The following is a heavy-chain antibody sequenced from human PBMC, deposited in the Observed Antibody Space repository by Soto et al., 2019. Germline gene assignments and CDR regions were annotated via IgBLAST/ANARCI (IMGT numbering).Heavy chain of an antibody. D-gene: IGHD2-21*02. CDR1: GYTFTSYY. J-gene: IGHJ4*02. CDR2: INPSGGST. V-gene: IGHV1-46*01. Sequence: WASVKVSCKASGYTFTSYYMHWVRQAPGQGLEWMGIINPSGGSTSYAQKFQGRVTMTRDTSTSTVYMELSSLRSEDTAVYYCAASTDCGGDCYSSLPGYWGQGTLVTVSS. CDR3: AASTDCGGDCYSSLPGY.